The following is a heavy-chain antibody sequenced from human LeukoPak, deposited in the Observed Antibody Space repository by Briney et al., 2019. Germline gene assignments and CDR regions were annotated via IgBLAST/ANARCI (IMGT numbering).Heavy chain of an antibody. Sequence: PSETLSLTCTVSGGSISSYYWSWIRQPPGKGLEWIGYIYHSGSTNYNPSLKSRVTISVDTSKNQFSLKVTSVTAADTAVYYCATLGFCSSGSCYDYYGMGVWGQGATVTVSS. CDR3: ATLGFCSSGSCYDYYGMGV. CDR1: GGSISSYY. D-gene: IGHD2-15*01. V-gene: IGHV4-59*01. CDR2: IYHSGST. J-gene: IGHJ6*02.